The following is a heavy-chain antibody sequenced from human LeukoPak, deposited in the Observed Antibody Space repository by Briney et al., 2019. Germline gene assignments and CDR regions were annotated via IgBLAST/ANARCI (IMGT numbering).Heavy chain of an antibody. CDR2: INHSGST. D-gene: IGHD2-21*01. CDR1: GGSFSGYY. J-gene: IGHJ3*02. CDR3: ARTTLIFGAFDI. V-gene: IGHV4-34*01. Sequence: PSETLSLTCAVYGGSFSGYYWSWIRQPPGKGLEWIGEINHSGSTNYNPSLKSRVTISVDTSKNQFSLKLCSVTAADTAVYYCARTTLIFGAFDIWGQGTMVTVSS.